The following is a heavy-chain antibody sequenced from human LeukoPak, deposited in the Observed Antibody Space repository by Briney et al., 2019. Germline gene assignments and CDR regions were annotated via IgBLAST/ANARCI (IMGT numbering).Heavy chain of an antibody. Sequence: GGSLRLSCAASGFTFSNYWTHWVRQAPGKGLVWVSRLDTDGSDTSYADSVKGRFTISRDNAKNTLYLQMNNLRAEDTAMYYCARDRYPAAREFDYWGQGTLVTVSS. CDR2: LDTDGSDT. CDR3: ARDRYPAAREFDY. V-gene: IGHV3-74*01. D-gene: IGHD2-2*01. CDR1: GFTFSNYW. J-gene: IGHJ4*02.